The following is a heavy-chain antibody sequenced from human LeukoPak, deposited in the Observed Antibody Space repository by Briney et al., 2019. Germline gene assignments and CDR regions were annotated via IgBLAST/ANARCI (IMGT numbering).Heavy chain of an antibody. D-gene: IGHD5-12*01. J-gene: IGHJ4*02. CDR2: ISYDGSNK. CDR1: GFTFSSYA. Sequence: PGRSLRLSCAASGFTFSSYAMHWVRQAPGKGLEWVAVISYDGSNKYYADSVRGRFTISRDNSKNTLYLQMNSLRAEDTAVYYCARGYSGYAGGYFDYWGQGTLVTVSS. CDR3: ARGYSGYAGGYFDY. V-gene: IGHV3-30-3*01.